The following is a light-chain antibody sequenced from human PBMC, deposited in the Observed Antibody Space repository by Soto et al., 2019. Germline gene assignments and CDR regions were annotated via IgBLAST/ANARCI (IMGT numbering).Light chain of an antibody. CDR3: SSYTSSSTLLYV. Sequence: QSALTQPASVSGSPGQSITISCTGTSSDGGGYNYVSWYQQHPGKAPKLMIYDVSNRPSGVSNRFSGSKSGNTASLTISGLPAEDEADYYCSSYTSSSTLLYVFGTGTKLTVL. CDR1: SSDGGGYNY. CDR2: DVS. V-gene: IGLV2-14*01. J-gene: IGLJ1*01.